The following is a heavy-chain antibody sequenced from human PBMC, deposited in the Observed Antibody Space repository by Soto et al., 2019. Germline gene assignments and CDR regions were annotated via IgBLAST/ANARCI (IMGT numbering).Heavy chain of an antibody. CDR1: GYTFTSYT. CDR3: ASSYSSGWYYFDY. Sequence: ASVKVSCKASGYTFTSYTMHWVRQAPGQRLEWMGWINAGNGNTKYSQKFQGRVTITRDTSASTAYMQLSSLRSEDTAVYYCASSYSSGWYYFDYWGQGTLVTVSS. V-gene: IGHV1-3*01. J-gene: IGHJ4*02. D-gene: IGHD6-19*01. CDR2: INAGNGNT.